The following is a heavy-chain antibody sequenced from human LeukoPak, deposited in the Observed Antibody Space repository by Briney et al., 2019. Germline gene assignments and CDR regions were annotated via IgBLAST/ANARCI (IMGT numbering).Heavy chain of an antibody. CDR3: ARLWNLGRGAFDI. Sequence: GASLKISCKGSGYSFSSYWIGWVRQMPGKGLEWLGIIYPGDSDTRYSSSFRGQVTISADKSITTAYLQWSSLKASDTAMYYCARLWNLGRGAFDIWGQGTMVTVSS. CDR1: GYSFSSYW. J-gene: IGHJ3*02. D-gene: IGHD1-1*01. CDR2: IYPGDSDT. V-gene: IGHV5-51*01.